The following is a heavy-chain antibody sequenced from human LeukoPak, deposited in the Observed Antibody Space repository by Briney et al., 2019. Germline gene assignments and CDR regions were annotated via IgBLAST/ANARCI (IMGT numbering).Heavy chain of an antibody. D-gene: IGHD6-13*01. CDR1: GGTFSSYA. CDR2: IIPIFGTA. CDR3: ARSGYSSSQNWFDP. V-gene: IGHV1-69*13. J-gene: IGHJ5*02. Sequence: GVSVKVSCKASGGTFSSYAISWVRQAPGQGLEWMGGIIPIFGTANYAQKFQGRVTITADESTSTAYMELSSLRSEDTAVYYCARSGYSSSQNWFDPWGQGTLVTVSS.